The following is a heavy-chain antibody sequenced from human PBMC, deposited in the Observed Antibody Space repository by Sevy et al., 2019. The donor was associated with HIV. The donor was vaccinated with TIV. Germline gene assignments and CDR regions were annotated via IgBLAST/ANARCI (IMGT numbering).Heavy chain of an antibody. CDR2: IQSKSEGGTT. V-gene: IGHV3-15*01. D-gene: IGHD4-17*01. CDR1: GFTFSNVW. J-gene: IGHJ2*01. CDR3: TTMMRLYGDPNFWYFDL. Sequence: GGSLRLSCAASGFTFSNVWTSWVRQASGKGLEWVGRIQSKSEGGTTDYAAPVKGRFSISRDESSDTLYLQMNSLKTEDTAVYYCTTMMRLYGDPNFWYFDLWGRCTLLTVSS.